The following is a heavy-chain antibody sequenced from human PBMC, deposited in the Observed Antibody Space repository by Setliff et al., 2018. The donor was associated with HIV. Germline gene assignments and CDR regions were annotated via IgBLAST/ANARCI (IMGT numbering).Heavy chain of an antibody. V-gene: IGHV3-74*03. CDR1: GFTFNNYW. J-gene: IGHJ5*02. CDR2: VSNNGRTA. Sequence: GGSLSLSCATSGFTFNNYWMHWVRQSPRMGLVWVSRVSNNGRTAVYADSVKGRFTMSRDNVRKTVDLQMNNLTVEDTGPYYCARGRPAGQGFDPWGRGTLVTVSS. CDR3: ARGRPAGQGFDP.